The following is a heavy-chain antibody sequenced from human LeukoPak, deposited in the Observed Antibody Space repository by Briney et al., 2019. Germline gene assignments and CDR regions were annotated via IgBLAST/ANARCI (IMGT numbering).Heavy chain of an antibody. CDR3: ARKRATSYAFDI. CDR2: TSGSSSYI. CDR1: GFTFSSYS. Sequence: GGSLRLSCAASGFTFSSYSMNWVRQAPGKGLEWVSSTSGSSSYIYYADSVKGRFTISRDNAKNSLYLQMNSLRAEDTAVYYCARKRATSYAFDIWGQGTMVTVSS. D-gene: IGHD5-12*01. J-gene: IGHJ3*02. V-gene: IGHV3-21*01.